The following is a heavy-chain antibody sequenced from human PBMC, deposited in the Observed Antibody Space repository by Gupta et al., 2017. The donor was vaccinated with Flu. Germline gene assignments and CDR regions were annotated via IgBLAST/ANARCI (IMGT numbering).Heavy chain of an antibody. CDR2: NNPNSGGT. Sequence: IDYYICCVRQATGQGLEWMGWNNPNSGGTNDAQKFQGRVAMTRDTSTTTAYMELSRLRSDDSAVYYCARDYCGGGTCYSDYWGQGTLVTVSS. CDR1: IDYY. J-gene: IGHJ4*02. D-gene: IGHD2-15*01. V-gene: IGHV1-2*02. CDR3: ARDYCGGGTCYSDY.